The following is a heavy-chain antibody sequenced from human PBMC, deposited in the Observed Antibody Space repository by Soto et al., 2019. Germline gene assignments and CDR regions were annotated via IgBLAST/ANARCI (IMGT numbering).Heavy chain of an antibody. CDR1: GYTFTSYG. CDR2: ISAYNGNT. CDR3: ARDLSPYGDYVGFDY. Sequence: QVQLVQSGAEVKKPGASVKVSCKASGYTFTSYGISWVRQAPGQGLEWMGWISAYNGNTNYAQKLQGRVTMTTDTSXSTAYMELRSLRADDTAVYYCARDLSPYGDYVGFDYWGQGTLVTVSS. D-gene: IGHD4-17*01. V-gene: IGHV1-18*01. J-gene: IGHJ4*02.